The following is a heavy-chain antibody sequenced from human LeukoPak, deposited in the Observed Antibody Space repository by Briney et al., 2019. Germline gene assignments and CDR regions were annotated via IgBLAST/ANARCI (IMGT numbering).Heavy chain of an antibody. J-gene: IGHJ4*02. Sequence: GGSLRLSCAASGFTFSSYVMSWVRQAPGKGLEWVSAISGSGGSTYYADSVKGRLTISRDYSKNTLYLQMNSLRAEDTAVYYCAKGLPGSGYYYFDYWGQGTLVTVPS. CDR2: ISGSGGST. CDR3: AKGLPGSGYYYFDY. D-gene: IGHD3-3*01. CDR1: GFTFSSYV. V-gene: IGHV3-23*01.